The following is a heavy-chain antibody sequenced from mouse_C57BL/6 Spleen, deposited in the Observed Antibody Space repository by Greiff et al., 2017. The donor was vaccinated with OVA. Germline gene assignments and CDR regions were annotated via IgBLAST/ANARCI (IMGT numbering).Heavy chain of an antibody. CDR2: IYPGDGDT. D-gene: IGHD1-1*01. J-gene: IGHJ4*01. V-gene: IGHV1-80*01. CDR3: AREGVTTVVADYYAMDY. CDR1: GYAFSSYW. Sequence: VKLMESGAELVKPGASVKISCKASGYAFSSYWMNWVKQRPGKGLEWIGQIYPGDGDTNYNGKFKGKATLTADKSSSTAYMQLSSLTSEDSAVYFCAREGVTTVVADYYAMDYWGQGTSVTVSS.